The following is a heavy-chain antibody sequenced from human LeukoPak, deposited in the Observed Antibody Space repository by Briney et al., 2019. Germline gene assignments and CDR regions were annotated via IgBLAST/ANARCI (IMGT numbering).Heavy chain of an antibody. D-gene: IGHD5-18*01. V-gene: IGHV1-8*03. Sequence: ASVKVSCKTSGYTFTSYDINWVRQATGQGLEWMGWMNPNSGNTGYAQKFQGRVTIARNTSISTAYMELSSLRSEDTAVYYCARASYSYGYSTNYYYYMDVWGKGTTVTVSS. J-gene: IGHJ6*03. CDR2: MNPNSGNT. CDR3: ARASYSYGYSTNYYYYMDV. CDR1: GYTFTSYD.